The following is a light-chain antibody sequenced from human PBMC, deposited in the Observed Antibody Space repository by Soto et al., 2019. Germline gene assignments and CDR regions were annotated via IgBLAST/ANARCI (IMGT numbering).Light chain of an antibody. CDR3: QHSYRTPLP. J-gene: IGKJ1*01. CDR1: QSISSY. CDR2: AAS. Sequence: DIQITQSPSSLSASVGDRVTITCRASQSISSYLNWYQHKPGKAPKLLIYAASRLQSGVPSRFSGSGSGTDFTLTISSLQPEDFANYYRQHSYRTPLPFGQGTKVAIK. V-gene: IGKV1-39*01.